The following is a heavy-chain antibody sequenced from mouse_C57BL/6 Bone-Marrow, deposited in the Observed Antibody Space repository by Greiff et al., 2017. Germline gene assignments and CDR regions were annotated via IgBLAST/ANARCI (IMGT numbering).Heavy chain of an antibody. CDR1: GFNIKDDY. CDR3: TTSVVATDYAMDY. D-gene: IGHD1-1*01. CDR2: IDPENGDT. V-gene: IGHV14-4*01. J-gene: IGHJ4*01. Sequence: DVQLQESGAELVRPGASVKLSCTASGFNIKDDYMHWVKQRPEQGLEWIGWIDPENGDTEYASKFQGKATITADTSSNTAYLQLSSLTSEDTAVYYCTTSVVATDYAMDYWGQGTSVTVSS.